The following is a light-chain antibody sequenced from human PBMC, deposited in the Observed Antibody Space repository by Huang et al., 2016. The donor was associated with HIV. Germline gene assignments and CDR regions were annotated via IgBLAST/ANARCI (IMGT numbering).Light chain of an antibody. CDR1: QSISTW. CDR3: QQYNSFPWT. Sequence: DIQMTQSSSTLSASVGDRVTIACRASQSISTWLAWYQQKPGRAPHLLIYEASTLERGVPSRFSGGGAGTDFTLTISSLQPDDFATYYCQQYNSFPWTFGQGTKVEV. CDR2: EAS. V-gene: IGKV1-5*03. J-gene: IGKJ1*01.